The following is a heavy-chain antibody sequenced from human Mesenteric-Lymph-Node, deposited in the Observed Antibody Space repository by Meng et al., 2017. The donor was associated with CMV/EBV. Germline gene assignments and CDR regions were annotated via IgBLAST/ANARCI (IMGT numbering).Heavy chain of an antibody. V-gene: IGHV1-18*04. Sequence: ASVKVSCKASGYTFTNYGISWVRQAPGQGLEWVGCISTYNGKKNYAQKLQGRVTLTTDTSTSTAYMELRSLRSDDTAVYYFARSGGWFDPWGQGTLVTVSS. CDR2: ISTYNGKK. CDR1: GYTFTNYG. CDR3: ARSGGWFDP. J-gene: IGHJ5*02. D-gene: IGHD2-15*01.